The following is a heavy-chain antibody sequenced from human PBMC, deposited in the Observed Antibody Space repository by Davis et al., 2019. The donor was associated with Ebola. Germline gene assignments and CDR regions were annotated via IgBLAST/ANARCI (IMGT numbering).Heavy chain of an antibody. J-gene: IGHJ6*04. V-gene: IGHV3-23*01. CDR2: ISGSGGST. Sequence: PGGSLRLSCTDSVITFSSYAMTWVRQAPGKGLEWVSAISGSGGSTYYADSVKGRFTISRDNSKKTMYLQMNSLRAEDTAVYYCARSGLSLGVVKYHYGMDVWGKGTTVTVSS. CDR3: ARSGLSLGVVKYHYGMDV. D-gene: IGHD3-3*01. CDR1: VITFSSYA.